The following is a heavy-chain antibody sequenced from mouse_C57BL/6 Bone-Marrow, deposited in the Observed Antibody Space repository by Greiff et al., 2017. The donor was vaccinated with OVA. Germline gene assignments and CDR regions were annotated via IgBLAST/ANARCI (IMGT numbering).Heavy chain of an antibody. J-gene: IGHJ1*03. D-gene: IGHD1-1*01. V-gene: IGHV1-64*01. CDR3: ARSSSPYGYFDV. CDR2: IHPNSGST. CDR1: GYTFTSYW. Sequence: VQLQQPGAELVKPGASVKLSCKASGYTFTSYWMHWVKQRPGQGLEWIGMIHPNSGSTNYNEKFKSKATLTVDKSSSTAYMQLSSLTSEDSAVYYCARSSSPYGYFDVWGTGTTVTVSS.